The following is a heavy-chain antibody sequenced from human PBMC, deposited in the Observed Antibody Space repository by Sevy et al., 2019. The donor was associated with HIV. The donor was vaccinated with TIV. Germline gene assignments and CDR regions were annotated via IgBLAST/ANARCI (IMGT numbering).Heavy chain of an antibody. D-gene: IGHD3-22*01. CDR2: IYHSGST. CDR3: ARTNPEITIISVDPPAFDI. J-gene: IGHJ3*02. V-gene: IGHV4-4*02. CDR1: GGSISSSNW. Sequence: SETLSLTCAVSGGSISSSNWWSWVRQPPGKGLEWIGEIYHSGSTNYNPSLKSRVTISVDKSKNQFSLKLSSVTAADTAVYYCARTNPEITIISVDPPAFDIWGQGTMVTVSS.